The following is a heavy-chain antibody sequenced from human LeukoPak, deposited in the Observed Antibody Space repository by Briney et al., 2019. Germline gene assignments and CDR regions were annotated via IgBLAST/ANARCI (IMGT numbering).Heavy chain of an antibody. D-gene: IGHD3-10*01. CDR2: IIPIFGTA. J-gene: IGHJ5*02. CDR1: GGTFNIYA. V-gene: IGHV1-69*01. CDR3: AGCLVRVVIIKGNWFDP. Sequence: SVKVSCKASGGTFNIYAISWVRQAPGQGREWMGGIIPIFGTANYTQKFQGRVTITADESTSTAYMELSSLRSEDTAVYYCAGCLVRVVIIKGNWFDPWGQGTLVTVSS.